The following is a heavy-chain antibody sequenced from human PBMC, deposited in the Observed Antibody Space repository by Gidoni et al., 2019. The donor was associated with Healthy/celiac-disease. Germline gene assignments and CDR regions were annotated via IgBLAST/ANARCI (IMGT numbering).Heavy chain of an antibody. D-gene: IGHD6-19*01. Sequence: QVQLQESGPGLVKPSETLSLTCTVSGGSISSYYWSWIRQPPGKGLEWIGYIYYSGSTNYNPSRKSRVTISVDTSKNQFSLKLSSVTAADTAVYYCARDSVGSGWVFFDYWGQGTLVTVSS. J-gene: IGHJ4*02. CDR3: ARDSVGSGWVFFDY. CDR1: GGSISSYY. V-gene: IGHV4-59*01. CDR2: IYYSGST.